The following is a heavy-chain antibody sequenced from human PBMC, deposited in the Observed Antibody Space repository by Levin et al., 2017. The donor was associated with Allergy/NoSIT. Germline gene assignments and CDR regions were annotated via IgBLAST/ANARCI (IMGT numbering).Heavy chain of an antibody. D-gene: IGHD2-2*01. Sequence: LSLTCAASGFTFSSYGMHWVRQAPGKGLEWVAVISYDGSNKYYADSVKGRFTISRDNSKNTLYLQMNSLRAEDTAVYYCAKEHIVVVPAAPPGIWGQGTMVTVSS. CDR1: GFTFSSYG. J-gene: IGHJ3*02. V-gene: IGHV3-30*18. CDR3: AKEHIVVVPAAPPGI. CDR2: ISYDGSNK.